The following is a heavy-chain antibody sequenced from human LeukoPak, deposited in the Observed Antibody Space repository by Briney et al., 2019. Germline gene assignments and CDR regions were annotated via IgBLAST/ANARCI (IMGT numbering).Heavy chain of an antibody. CDR3: ARMHYYDTINPNWFDP. V-gene: IGHV1-8*01. Sequence: ASVKVSCKASGYTFTSYDINWVRQATRQGLEWMGWMKPNTGDTGYAQKFQGRVTMTRNTSTGTAYMELNSLTSEDTAVYYCARMHYYDTINPNWFDPWGQGTLVTVSS. CDR1: GYTFTSYD. CDR2: MKPNTGDT. J-gene: IGHJ5*02. D-gene: IGHD3-22*01.